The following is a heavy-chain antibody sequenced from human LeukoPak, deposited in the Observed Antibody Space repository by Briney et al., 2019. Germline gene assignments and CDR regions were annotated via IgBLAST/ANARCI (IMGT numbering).Heavy chain of an antibody. D-gene: IGHD3-22*01. CDR3: VRDIDGYYYGTIGSYLWFDY. CDR1: GFTFTTYW. Sequence: GGSLRLSCAASGFTFTTYWMSWVRQAPGKGLEWVANINQDGSEKSYVDSVKGRFTISRDNAKNSLYLQMNSLRAEDTAVYYCVRDIDGYYYGTIGSYLWFDYWGQGAQVTVSS. CDR2: INQDGSEK. J-gene: IGHJ4*02. V-gene: IGHV3-7*01.